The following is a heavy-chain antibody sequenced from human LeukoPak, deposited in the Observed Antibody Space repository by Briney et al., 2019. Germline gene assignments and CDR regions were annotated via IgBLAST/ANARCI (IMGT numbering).Heavy chain of an antibody. CDR1: GGTFSSYA. Sequence: ASVKVSCKASGGTFSSYAISWVRQAPGQGLEWMGGTIPIFGTANYAQKFQGRVTITADESTSTAYMELSSLRSEDTAVYYCARAPSRFYYYYGMDVWDQGTTVTVSS. CDR2: TIPIFGTA. CDR3: ARAPSRFYYYYGMDV. J-gene: IGHJ6*02. V-gene: IGHV1-69*13.